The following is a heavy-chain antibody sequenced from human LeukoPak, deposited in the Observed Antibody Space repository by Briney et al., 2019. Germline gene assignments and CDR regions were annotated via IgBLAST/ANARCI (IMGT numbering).Heavy chain of an antibody. CDR2: ISYDGSNK. Sequence: GGSLRLSCAASGFTFSSYAMHWVRQAPGKGLEWVAVISYDGSNKHYADSVKGRFTISRDNSKNTLYLQMNSLRAEDTAVYYCARAMIGSNDYWGQGTLVTVSS. CDR3: ARAMIGSNDY. J-gene: IGHJ4*02. D-gene: IGHD3-22*01. CDR1: GFTFSSYA. V-gene: IGHV3-30-3*01.